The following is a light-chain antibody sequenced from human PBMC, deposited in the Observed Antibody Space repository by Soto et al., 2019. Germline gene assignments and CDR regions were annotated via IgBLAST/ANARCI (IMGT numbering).Light chain of an antibody. Sequence: QTVVTQESSFSVSPGGTVTLTCGLISGSVSSAHNPNWYQQTPGQAPRTLIYSTSTRSSGVPDRFSGSILGNKAALTITGAQPDDESDYYFALFMGNGISVFGTGTKLTVL. CDR2: STS. CDR3: ALFMGNGISV. V-gene: IGLV8-61*01. J-gene: IGLJ1*01. CDR1: SGSVSSAHN.